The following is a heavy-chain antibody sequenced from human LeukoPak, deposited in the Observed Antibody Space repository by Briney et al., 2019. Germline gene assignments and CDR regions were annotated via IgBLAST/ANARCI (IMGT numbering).Heavy chain of an antibody. J-gene: IGHJ6*02. V-gene: IGHV1-8*01. CDR2: MNPNSGNT. Sequence: ASVKVSCKASGYTFTSYDINWVRQATGQGLEWMGWMNPNSGNTGYAQKFQGRVTMTRNTSISTAYMELSRLRSEDPAVYYCASSLRGYSYGLSYYYYYGMDVWGQGTTVTVSS. D-gene: IGHD5-18*01. CDR1: GYTFTSYD. CDR3: ASSLRGYSYGLSYYYYYGMDV.